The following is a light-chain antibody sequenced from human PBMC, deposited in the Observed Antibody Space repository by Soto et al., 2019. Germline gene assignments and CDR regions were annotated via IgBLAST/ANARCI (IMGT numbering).Light chain of an antibody. CDR2: AAS. CDR1: QSINTY. J-gene: IGKJ1*01. CDR3: EQRYGSPQT. Sequence: DIQMTQSPSSLSASVGDRVTITGRARQSINTYLNWYEQKPGKAPKLLLSAASSLQSEFPARFSGSGSGTDFTIHIRSLQAEDFATCYCEQRYGSPQTFGQATHGAIK. V-gene: IGKV1-39*01.